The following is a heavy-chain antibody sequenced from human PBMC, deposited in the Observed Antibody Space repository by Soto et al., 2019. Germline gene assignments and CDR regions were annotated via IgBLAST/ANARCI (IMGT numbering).Heavy chain of an antibody. CDR1: GASISSGIYY. J-gene: IGHJ4*02. V-gene: IGHV4-39*01. D-gene: IGHD2-15*01. CDR3: ARHCRVGSGANCYFDY. Sequence: SETLSLTCTVSGASISSGIYYWGWIRQPPGQGLEWIGSIDYSGNTYYNPSLKSRVTISVDTSKSQFSLKLNSMTAADTTVYYCARHCRVGSGANCYFDYWGQGTLVTVSS. CDR2: IDYSGNT.